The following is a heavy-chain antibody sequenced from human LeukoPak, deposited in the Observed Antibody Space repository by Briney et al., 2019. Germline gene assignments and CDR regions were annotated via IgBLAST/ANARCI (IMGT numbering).Heavy chain of an antibody. CDR3: ARAVVVRGVPFDY. J-gene: IGHJ4*02. Sequence: ASVKVSCKASGYTFTSYAMHWVRQAPGQRLEWMGWINAGNGNTKYSQKFQGRVTITRDTSASTAYMELSSLRSEDTAVYYCARAVVVRGVPFDYWGQGTLVTVSS. CDR2: INAGNGNT. CDR1: GYTFTSYA. D-gene: IGHD3-10*01. V-gene: IGHV1-3*01.